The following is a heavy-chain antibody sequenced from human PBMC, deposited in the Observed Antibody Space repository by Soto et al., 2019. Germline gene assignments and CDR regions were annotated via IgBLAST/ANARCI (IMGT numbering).Heavy chain of an antibody. D-gene: IGHD3-10*01. Sequence: QVQLQESGPGLVKPSDTLSLTCTVSGVSIHGYYWNWIRQPPGKGLEWIGYVHHSGTTDYHPSLKGRGPMSVDTSRNQLSLKLSSVTAADTAVYYCTRARGSGSYYPFDPWGQGTLVTVSS. J-gene: IGHJ5*02. CDR1: GVSIHGYY. CDR2: VHHSGTT. CDR3: TRARGSGSYYPFDP. V-gene: IGHV4-59*07.